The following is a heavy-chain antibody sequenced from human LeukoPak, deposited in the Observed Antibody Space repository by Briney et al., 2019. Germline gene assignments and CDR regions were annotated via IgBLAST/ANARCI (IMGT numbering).Heavy chain of an antibody. J-gene: IGHJ4*02. D-gene: IGHD3-10*01. CDR1: GFTFTNAW. V-gene: IGHV3-15*01. CDR3: ATDRGLTMIRGVIVD. Sequence: GGSLRPSCAASGFTFTNAWMTWVRQAPGKGLEWVGRIKSKGDGETTDYAEPVKGRFSMSRDDSEATMYLQMYGLEAEDTAVYYCATDRGLTMIRGVIVDWGQGALVTVSS. CDR2: IKSKGDGETT.